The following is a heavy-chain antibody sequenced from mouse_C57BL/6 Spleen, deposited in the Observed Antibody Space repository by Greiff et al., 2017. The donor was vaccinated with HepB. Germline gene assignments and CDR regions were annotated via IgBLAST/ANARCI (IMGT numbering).Heavy chain of an antibody. V-gene: IGHV1-81*01. J-gene: IGHJ3*01. CDR3: ARFLITTVVAPPEFAY. CDR2: IYPRSGNT. CDR1: GYTFTSYG. Sequence: VKLVESGAELARPGASVKLSCKASGYTFTSYGISWVKQRTGQGLEWIGEIYPRSGNTYYNEKFKGKATLTADKSSSTAYMALRSLTSEDSAVYFCARFLITTVVAPPEFAYWGQGTLVTVSA. D-gene: IGHD1-1*01.